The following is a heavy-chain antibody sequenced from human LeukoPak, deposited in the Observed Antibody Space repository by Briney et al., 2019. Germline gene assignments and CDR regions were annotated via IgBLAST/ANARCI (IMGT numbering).Heavy chain of an antibody. D-gene: IGHD6-19*01. J-gene: IGHJ5*02. CDR1: GYTFTSYY. V-gene: IGHV1-46*01. Sequence: ASVKVSCKASGYTFTSYYMHWVRQAPGQGLEWMGIINPSGGSTSYAQKFQGRVTMTRDMSTSTVYMEVSSLRSEDTAVYYCARDPSSGPNWFDPWGQGTLVTVSS. CDR3: ARDPSSGPNWFDP. CDR2: INPSGGST.